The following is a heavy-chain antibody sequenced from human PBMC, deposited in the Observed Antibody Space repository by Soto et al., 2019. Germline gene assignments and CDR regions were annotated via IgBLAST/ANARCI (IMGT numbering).Heavy chain of an antibody. V-gene: IGHV4-4*07. Sequence: LSLTFTVSGGSINTFYWSWVRQPAGKGLEWIGRIFSSGSTSFNPSLEGRVAMSVDTSKNHFSLNLSSVTAADMAVYYCAREGSYSAYNFAHGIQLWSFDFWGQGALVTVSS. J-gene: IGHJ4*02. CDR1: GGSINTFY. CDR3: AREGSYSAYNFAHGIQLWSFDF. D-gene: IGHD5-12*01. CDR2: IFSSGST.